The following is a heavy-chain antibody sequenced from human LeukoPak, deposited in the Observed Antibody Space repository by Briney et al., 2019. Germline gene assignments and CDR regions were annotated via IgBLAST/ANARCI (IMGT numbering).Heavy chain of an antibody. V-gene: IGHV4-59*01. J-gene: IGHJ6*03. D-gene: IGHD5-18*01. Sequence: PETFSLTCTVSGGSISSYYWSWIRQPPGKGLEWIGYIYYSGSTNYNPSLKSRVTISVDASKNQFSLKLSSVTAADTAVYYCARVLPPGPYSYGYMDVWGKGTTVSVS. CDR3: ARVLPPGPYSYGYMDV. CDR1: GGSISSYY. CDR2: IYYSGST.